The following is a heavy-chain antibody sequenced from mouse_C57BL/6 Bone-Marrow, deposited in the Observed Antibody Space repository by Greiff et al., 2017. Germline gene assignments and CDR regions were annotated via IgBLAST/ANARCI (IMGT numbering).Heavy chain of an antibody. V-gene: IGHV3-6*01. J-gene: IGHJ4*01. CDR3: ARDSGTSYAMDY. CDR1: GYSITSGYY. Sequence: DVQLQESGPGLVKPSQSLSLTCSVTGYSITSGYYWNWIRQFPGNKLEWMGYISYDGSNNYNPSLKNRISITRDTSKNQFFLKLNSVTTEDTATYYCARDSGTSYAMDYWGQGTSVTVSS. CDR2: ISYDGSN. D-gene: IGHD4-1*01.